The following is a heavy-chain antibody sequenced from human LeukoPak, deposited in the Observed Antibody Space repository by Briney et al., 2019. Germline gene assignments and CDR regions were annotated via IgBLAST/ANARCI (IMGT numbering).Heavy chain of an antibody. Sequence: GGSLRLSCAVSGFTFSRYWMSWVRQAPGKGLEWVGNINQNGTEKYSVDSVKGRFTISRDNAKSSLNLHMSSLRADDTAVYYCAREGGYRTSWYYFDYWGQGSRVTVSS. V-gene: IGHV3-7*01. CDR2: INQNGTEK. CDR1: GFTFSRYW. J-gene: IGHJ4*02. D-gene: IGHD6-13*01. CDR3: AREGGYRTSWYYFDY.